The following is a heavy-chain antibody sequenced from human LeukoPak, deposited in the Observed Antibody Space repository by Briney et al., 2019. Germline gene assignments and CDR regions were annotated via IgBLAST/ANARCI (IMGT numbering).Heavy chain of an antibody. D-gene: IGHD3-22*01. J-gene: IGHJ4*02. CDR3: RIYYDSSGYYLDY. CDR1: GFTFSSYA. V-gene: IGHV3-23*01. Sequence: QPGGSLGLSCAASGFTFSSYAMSWVRQAPGKGLEWVSAISGSGGSTYYADSVKGRFTISRDNSKNTLYLQMNSLRAEDTAVYYSRIYYDSSGYYLDYWGQGTLVTVSS. CDR2: ISGSGGST.